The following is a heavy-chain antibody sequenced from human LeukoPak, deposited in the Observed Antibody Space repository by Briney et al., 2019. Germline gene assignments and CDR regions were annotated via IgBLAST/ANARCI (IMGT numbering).Heavy chain of an antibody. CDR2: INHSGST. D-gene: IGHD3-3*01. CDR1: GGSFSSYY. Sequence: SETLSLTCAVYGGSFSSYYWSWIRQPPGKGLEWIGEINHSGSTNYNPSLKSRVTISVDTSKNQFSLKLSSVTAADTAVYYCARRYYDFWSGHNWFDPWGQGTLVTVSS. V-gene: IGHV4-34*01. CDR3: ARRYYDFWSGHNWFDP. J-gene: IGHJ5*02.